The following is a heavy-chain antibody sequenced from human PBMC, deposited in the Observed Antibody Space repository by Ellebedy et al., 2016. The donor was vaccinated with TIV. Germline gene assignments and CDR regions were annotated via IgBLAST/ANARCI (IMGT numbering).Heavy chain of an antibody. CDR1: GFTFSDYH. CDR2: MTNSGGSK. V-gene: IGHV3-11*01. J-gene: IGHJ4*02. D-gene: IGHD2-15*01. Sequence: GESLKISCAASGFTFSDYHMSWFRQVPGKGLAWVSYMTNSGGSKDYADAVKGRFTISRDNTENSLYLQMNSLRAEDTAVYYCAKDVVAPGLAFDYWGQGTLVTVSS. CDR3: AKDVVAPGLAFDY.